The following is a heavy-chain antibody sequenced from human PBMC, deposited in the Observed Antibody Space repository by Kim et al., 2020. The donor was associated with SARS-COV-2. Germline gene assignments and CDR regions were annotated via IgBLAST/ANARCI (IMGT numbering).Heavy chain of an antibody. Sequence: SETLSLTCTVSGASIDSSDSYWGWIRQPPGKGLEWIGSLYYSGTTYYNPSLKSRVTISADTARNQFSLKMTSATAVDTALYYCARHKLRSIWFGALGDFDSWGQGTLVAVSS. V-gene: IGHV4-39*01. CDR3: ARHKLRSIWFGALGDFDS. CDR1: GASIDSSDSY. D-gene: IGHD3-10*01. CDR2: LYYSGTT. J-gene: IGHJ4*02.